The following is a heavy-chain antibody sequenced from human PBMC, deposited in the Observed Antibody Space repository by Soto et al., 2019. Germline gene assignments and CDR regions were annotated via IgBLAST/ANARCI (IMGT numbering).Heavy chain of an antibody. CDR3: VRTSLVVAAATREDY. J-gene: IGHJ4*02. V-gene: IGHV3-74*01. CDR1: GFTFSSYW. CDR2: INSDGSST. Sequence: EVQLVESGGGLVQPGGSLRLSCAASGFTFSSYWMHWVRQAPGKGLVWVSRINSDGSSTSYADSVKGRFTISSDNANNTLYLHVNSLRAEDTAVYYCVRTSLVVAAATREDYWGQGTLVTVSS. D-gene: IGHD2-15*01.